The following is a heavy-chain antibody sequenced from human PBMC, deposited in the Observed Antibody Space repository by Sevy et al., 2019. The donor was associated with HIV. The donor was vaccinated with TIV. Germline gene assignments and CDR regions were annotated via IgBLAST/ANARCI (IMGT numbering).Heavy chain of an antibody. CDR2: SGST. D-gene: IGHD1-1*01. V-gene: IGHV4-59*02. J-gene: IGHJ4*02. CDR3: ARGGPNQQQLDYFDH. Sequence: SETLSLTCTVSGVSVSPYYWAWIRQPPGKGLECVAFSGSTNYNPSLKCRATTSVDTSKNQFSLKLSSVTAADTAIYYCARGGPNQQQLDYFDHWGQGTLVTVSS. CDR1: GVSVSPYY.